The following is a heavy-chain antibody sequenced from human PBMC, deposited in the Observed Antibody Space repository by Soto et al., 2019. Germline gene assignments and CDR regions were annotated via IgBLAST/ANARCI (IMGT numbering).Heavy chain of an antibody. CDR3: XXXXXXXXXXXXXXXXXXXXXMXX. V-gene: IGHV3-7*01. J-gene: IGHJ6*02. CDR2: XKXXXSEK. CDR1: GFTFSSYW. Sequence: EVQLVESGGGLVQPGGSLRLSCAASGFTFSSYWMSWVRQAXXXXXXXXXXXKXXXSEKYYVDSLKGRFTISRDNAKNALXLQMNSLTAEDTAVXXXXXXXXXXXXXXXXXXXXXXXXMXXXGQGTTVTVSS.